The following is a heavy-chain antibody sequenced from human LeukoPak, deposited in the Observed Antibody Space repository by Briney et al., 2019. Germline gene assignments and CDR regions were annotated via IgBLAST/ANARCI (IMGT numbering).Heavy chain of an antibody. J-gene: IGHJ5*02. CDR1: GGSISYYH. CDR3: ARGVAAPGTGGLSWFDP. Sequence: SETLSLTCSVSGGSISYYHWSWIRQPPGKGLEWIGYIYHRGSTNYNPSLKSRVTMSVDTSKNQFSLKLSFVTAADTAVYYCARGVAAPGTGGLSWFDPWGQGTLVTVSS. V-gene: IGHV4-59*01. D-gene: IGHD6-13*01. CDR2: IYHRGST.